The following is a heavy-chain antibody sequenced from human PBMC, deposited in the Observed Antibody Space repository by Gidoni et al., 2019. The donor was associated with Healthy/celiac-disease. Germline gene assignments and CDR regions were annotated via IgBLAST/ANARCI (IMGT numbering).Heavy chain of an antibody. CDR3: AKETTGFDP. V-gene: IGHV3-23*01. D-gene: IGHD1-1*01. CDR2: ISGSGGSP. J-gene: IGHJ5*02. Sequence: EVQLLESGGGLVPPGGSRRRSCAASGFTFSSYAMSWFRQAPGRGRGWASVISGSGGSPYYADSVKGRFTISRDNSKNTLYLQMNSLRAEDTAVYYCAKETTGFDPWGQGTLVTVSS. CDR1: GFTFSSYA.